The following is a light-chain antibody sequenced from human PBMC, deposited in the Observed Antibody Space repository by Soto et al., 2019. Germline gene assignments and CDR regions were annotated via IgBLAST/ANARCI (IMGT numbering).Light chain of an antibody. J-gene: IGKJ2*03. CDR2: GAS. Sequence: EIVMTQSPATLSVSPGERATLSCRASQSVSSNLAWYQQQPGQAPRLLIYGASTRATGIPARFSGSGSGTEFTLTISILWPEDFAVYYCQQYNNWPPYSFGQGAKLEIK. CDR1: QSVSSN. CDR3: QQYNNWPPYS. V-gene: IGKV3-15*01.